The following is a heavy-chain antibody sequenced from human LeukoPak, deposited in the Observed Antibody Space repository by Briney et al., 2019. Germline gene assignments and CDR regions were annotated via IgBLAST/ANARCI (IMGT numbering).Heavy chain of an antibody. CDR3: ARLVLGYCTNGVCYRWFDP. CDR1: GGSISSGSYY. D-gene: IGHD2-8*01. J-gene: IGHJ5*02. Sequence: SQTLSLTCTVSGGSISSGSYYWSWIRQPAGKGLEWIGRIYTSGSTNYNPSLKSRVTISVDTSKNQFSLKLSSVTAADTAVYYCARLVLGYCTNGVCYRWFDPWGQGTLVNVSS. CDR2: IYTSGST. V-gene: IGHV4-61*02.